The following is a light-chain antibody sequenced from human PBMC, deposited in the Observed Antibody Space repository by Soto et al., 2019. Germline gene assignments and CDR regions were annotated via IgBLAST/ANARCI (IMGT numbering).Light chain of an antibody. V-gene: IGKV3-20*01. CDR3: QQYGGSPPYT. CDR1: QSISSSY. J-gene: IGKJ2*01. CDR2: GAS. Sequence: EIVLTQSPGTLSLSPGERPTLSCSASQSISSSYLAWYQQKPGQAPRLLIYGASSRATGIPDRFSGSGSGTDFTLTISRLEPEDFAVYYCQQYGGSPPYTFGQGTKLEIK.